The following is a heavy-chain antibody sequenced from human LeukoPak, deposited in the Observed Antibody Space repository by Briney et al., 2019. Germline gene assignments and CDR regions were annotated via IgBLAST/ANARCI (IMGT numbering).Heavy chain of an antibody. J-gene: IGHJ3*02. CDR3: ARPRDGYNYDAFDI. CDR2: IYSGGST. D-gene: IGHD5-24*01. Sequence: GGSLRLSCAASGFTVSSIYMSWVRQAPGKGLEWVSVIYSGGSTYYADSVKGRFTISRDNSKNTLYLQMNSLRAEDTAVYYCARPRDGYNYDAFDIWGQGTMVTVSS. CDR1: GFTVSSIY. V-gene: IGHV3-53*01.